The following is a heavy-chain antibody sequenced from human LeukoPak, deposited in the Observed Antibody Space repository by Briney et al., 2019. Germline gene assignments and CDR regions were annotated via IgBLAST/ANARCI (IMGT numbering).Heavy chain of an antibody. Sequence: GASVKVSCKASGYTFTSYGISWVRQAPGQGLEWMGGIIPIFGTANYAQKFQGRVTITADESTSTAYMELSSLRSEGTAVYYCARLDRDGYNYDVDYWGQGTLVTVSS. V-gene: IGHV1-69*13. J-gene: IGHJ4*02. CDR2: IIPIFGTA. CDR3: ARLDRDGYNYDVDY. CDR1: GYTFTSYG. D-gene: IGHD5-24*01.